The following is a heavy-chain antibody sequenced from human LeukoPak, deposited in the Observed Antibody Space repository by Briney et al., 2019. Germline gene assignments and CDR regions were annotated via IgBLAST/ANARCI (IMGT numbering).Heavy chain of an antibody. V-gene: IGHV1-2*02. CDR2: INPNSGGT. CDR3: ARTEWLRSGYYFDY. Sequence: GASVKVSCKASGYTFTGYYMHWVRQAPVQRLEWIGWINPNSGGTNYAQKFQGRVTMTRDTSISTAYMELGRLRSDDTAVYYCARTEWLRSGYYFDYWGQGTLVTVSS. J-gene: IGHJ4*02. CDR1: GYTFTGYY. D-gene: IGHD5-12*01.